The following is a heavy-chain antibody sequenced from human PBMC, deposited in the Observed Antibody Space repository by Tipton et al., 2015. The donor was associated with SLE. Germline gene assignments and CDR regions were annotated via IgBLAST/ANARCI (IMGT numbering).Heavy chain of an antibody. CDR1: GGSISSGYYY. CDR2: FYISGST. Sequence: LRLSCTVSGGSISSGYYYWSWIRQPAGKGLGWIGHFYISGSTSYNPSLESRVTISIDKSNNQFYLNLRSVTAADTAVYYCARDGRGYTDAFDIWGQGTLVTVSS. D-gene: IGHD6-13*01. V-gene: IGHV4-61*09. CDR3: ARDGRGYTDAFDI. J-gene: IGHJ3*02.